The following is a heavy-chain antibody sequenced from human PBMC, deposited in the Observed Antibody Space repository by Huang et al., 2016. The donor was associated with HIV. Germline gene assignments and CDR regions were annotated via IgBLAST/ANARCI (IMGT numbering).Heavy chain of an antibody. CDR3: ARVDLLLGKYGDYEENAFDI. CDR2: IYYSAST. D-gene: IGHD4-17*01. V-gene: IGHV4-61*01. J-gene: IGHJ3*02. Sequence: QVQLQESGPGLLKPSETLSLTCTVSGGSVSSGSYYWSWIRQPPGKGVEWIWYIYYSASTNYNPFLENRFTISVDTSKNQFSLTVSSVTAADTAVYYCARVDLLLGKYGDYEENAFDIWGQGTMVTVSS. CDR1: GGSVSSGSYY.